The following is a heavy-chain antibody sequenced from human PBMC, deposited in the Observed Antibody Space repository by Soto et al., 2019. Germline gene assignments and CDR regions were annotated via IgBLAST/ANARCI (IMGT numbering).Heavy chain of an antibody. D-gene: IGHD3-16*01. Sequence: QLQLQESGSGLVKPSQTLSLTCAVSGGSISSGNSYSWSWIRQPPGKGLEWIGSISHTGSTSYNPSLKGRVTMSVDKSKNQFSQKLSSVTAADMAVYYCARAVAPYLGTWFDPWGQGTLVIVSS. J-gene: IGHJ5*02. V-gene: IGHV4-30-2*01. CDR1: GGSISSGNSYS. CDR3: ARAVAPYLGTWFDP. CDR2: ISHTGST.